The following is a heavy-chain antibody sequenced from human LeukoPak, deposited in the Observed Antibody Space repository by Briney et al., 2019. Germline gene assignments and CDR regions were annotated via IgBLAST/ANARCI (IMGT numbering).Heavy chain of an antibody. D-gene: IGHD3-10*01. V-gene: IGHV4-59*01. J-gene: IGHJ5*02. Sequence: SETLSLTCTVSGGSISSYYWSWIRQPPGKGLEWIGYIYYTGSTYYNPSLKSRVTISIDTSKNQFSLKLNSVSAADTAVYYCARDHGTGTMVRGMFDPWGQGTLVTVSS. CDR3: ARDHGTGTMVRGMFDP. CDR1: GGSISSYY. CDR2: IYYTGST.